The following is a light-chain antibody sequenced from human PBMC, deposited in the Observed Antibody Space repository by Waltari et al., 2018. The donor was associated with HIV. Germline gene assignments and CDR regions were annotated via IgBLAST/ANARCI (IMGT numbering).Light chain of an antibody. CDR3: CSYTISSTWV. CDR1: SSDVGTYNH. V-gene: IGLV2-18*02. Sequence: QSALTQPPSVSGSPGQSVTISCTGTSSDVGTYNHVSWYQQPPGTAPKLMIYEVTHRPSGVPDRFSGSKSGNTASLTISGLQAEDEADYYCCSYTISSTWVFGGGTKVTVL. J-gene: IGLJ3*02. CDR2: EVT.